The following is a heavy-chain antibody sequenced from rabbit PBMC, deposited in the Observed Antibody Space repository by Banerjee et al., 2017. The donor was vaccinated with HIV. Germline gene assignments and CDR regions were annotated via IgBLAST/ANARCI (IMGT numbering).Heavy chain of an antibody. V-gene: IGHV1S45*01. D-gene: IGHD1-1*01. CDR2: IYGGSSGST. J-gene: IGHJ4*01. CDR1: GFSFSSNYW. Sequence: EESGGGLVQPEGSLTLTCTASGFSFSSNYWICWVRQAPGKGLEWIACIYGGSSGSTIYASWAKGRFTISKTSSTTVTLQMTSLTAADTATYFCARRRNGADNNWYIPYFRLWGQGTLVTVS. CDR3: ARRRNGADNNWYIPYFRL.